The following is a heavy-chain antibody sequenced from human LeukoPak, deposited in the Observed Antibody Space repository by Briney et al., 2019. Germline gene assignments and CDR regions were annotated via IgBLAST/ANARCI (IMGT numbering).Heavy chain of an antibody. J-gene: IGHJ4*02. V-gene: IGHV1-8*03. D-gene: IGHD3-3*01. Sequence: ASVKVSCKASGYTSTSYDINWVRQATGQGLEWMGWMNPNSGNTGYAQKFQGRVTITRNTSISTAYMELSSLRSEDTAVYYCARVGITIFGVALDYWGQGTLVTVSS. CDR2: MNPNSGNT. CDR1: GYTSTSYD. CDR3: ARVGITIFGVALDY.